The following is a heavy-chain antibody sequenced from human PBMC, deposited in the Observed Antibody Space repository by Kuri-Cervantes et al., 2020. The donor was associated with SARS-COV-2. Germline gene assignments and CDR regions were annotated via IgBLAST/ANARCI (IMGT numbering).Heavy chain of an antibody. Sequence: QTLSLTCAASGFTFSDYYMNWVRQAPGKGLEWVGFIRSKAYGGTTEYAASVKGRFTISRDDSKSIAYLQMNSLKTEDTAVYYCTRVKLLWLGEFSWGQGTLVTVSS. V-gene: IGHV3-49*04. J-gene: IGHJ4*02. CDR3: TRVKLLWLGEFS. CDR1: GFTFSDYY. D-gene: IGHD3-10*01. CDR2: IRSKAYGGTT.